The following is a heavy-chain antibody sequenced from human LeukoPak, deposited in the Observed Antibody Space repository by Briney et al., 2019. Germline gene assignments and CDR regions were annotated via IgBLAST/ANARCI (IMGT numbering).Heavy chain of an antibody. V-gene: IGHV3-30-3*01. CDR1: GFTFSSYA. J-gene: IGHJ3*02. CDR2: ISYDGSNK. CDR3: ARAGSGGSVDIVVVVAATPLGAFDI. Sequence: GGSLRLSCAASGFTFSSYAMHWVRQAPGKGLEWVAVISYDGSNKYYADSVKGRFTISRDNSKNTLYLQMNSLRAEDTAVYYCARAGSGGSVDIVVVVAATPLGAFDIWGRGTMVTVSS. D-gene: IGHD2-15*01.